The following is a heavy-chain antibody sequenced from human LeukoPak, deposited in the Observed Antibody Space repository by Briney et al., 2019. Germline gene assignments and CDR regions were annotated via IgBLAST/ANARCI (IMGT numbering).Heavy chain of an antibody. CDR1: GYTFTSYD. D-gene: IGHD6-19*01. CDR3: TTVVAGNWFDP. J-gene: IGHJ5*02. Sequence: GASVKVSCKASGYTFTSYDINWVRQATGQGLEWMGRMNPNSGNTGYAQKFQGRVTLTRSTSISTAYMELSSLRSEDTAVYYCTTVVAGNWFDPWGQGTLVTVSS. V-gene: IGHV1-8*01. CDR2: MNPNSGNT.